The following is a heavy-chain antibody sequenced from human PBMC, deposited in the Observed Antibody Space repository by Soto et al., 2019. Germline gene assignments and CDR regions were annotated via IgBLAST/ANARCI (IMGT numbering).Heavy chain of an antibody. CDR2: ISGSGTIT. V-gene: IGHV3-23*01. J-gene: IGHJ4*02. Sequence: SGGSLRLSCAASGFTFSSYAMSWVRQAPGKGLERVSGISGSGTITYYADSVKGRFTISRDNSKNTLYMQMNSLRAEDTAVYYCAKVGPSGGIYYDNWGQGTQVTVSS. CDR1: GFTFSSYA. CDR3: AKVGPSGGIYYDN. D-gene: IGHD1-26*01.